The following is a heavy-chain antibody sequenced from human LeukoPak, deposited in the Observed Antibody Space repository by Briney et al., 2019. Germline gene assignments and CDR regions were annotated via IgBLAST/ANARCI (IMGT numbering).Heavy chain of an antibody. CDR1: GFTFSDYH. D-gene: IGHD3-16*02. CDR3: ARSDYVWGSYRDAFDI. V-gene: IGHV3-11*04. CDR2: ISSSGSTI. J-gene: IGHJ3*02. Sequence: GGSLRLSCAASGFTFSDYHMSWIRQAPGKGLEWVSYISSSGSTIYYADSVKGRFTISRDNAKNSLYLQMNSLRAEDTAVYYCARSDYVWGSYRDAFDIWGQGTMVTVSS.